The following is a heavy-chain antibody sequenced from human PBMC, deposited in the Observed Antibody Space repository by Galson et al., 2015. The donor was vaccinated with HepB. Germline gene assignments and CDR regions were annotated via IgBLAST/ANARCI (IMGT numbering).Heavy chain of an antibody. Sequence: SLRLSCAASGFTFSSYGMHWVRQAPGKGLEWVAVIWYDGSNKYYADSVKGRFTISRDNSKNTLYLQMNSLRAEDTAVYYCARGRTDIVVVPAGWRFDAFDIWGQGTMVTVSS. CDR2: IWYDGSNK. D-gene: IGHD2-2*01. J-gene: IGHJ3*02. CDR1: GFTFSSYG. V-gene: IGHV3-33*01. CDR3: ARGRTDIVVVPAGWRFDAFDI.